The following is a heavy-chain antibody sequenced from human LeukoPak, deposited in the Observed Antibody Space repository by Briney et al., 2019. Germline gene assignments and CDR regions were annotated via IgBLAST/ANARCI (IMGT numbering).Heavy chain of an antibody. D-gene: IGHD4-17*01. J-gene: IGHJ6*03. CDR2: INHSGTT. Sequence: PSETLSLTCAVYGGSFSGYYWSWIRQPPGKGLEWIGGINHSGTTSYKPSLKSRVTISVDTSKNQFSLNLSSVTAADTAVYYCARGPKSDYGIYQYYYMDVWGKGTTVTVSS. CDR1: GGSFSGYY. CDR3: ARGPKSDYGIYQYYYMDV. V-gene: IGHV4-34*01.